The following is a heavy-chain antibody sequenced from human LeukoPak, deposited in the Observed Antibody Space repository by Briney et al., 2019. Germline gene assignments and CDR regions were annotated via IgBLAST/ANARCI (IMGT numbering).Heavy chain of an antibody. J-gene: IGHJ4*02. D-gene: IGHD3-10*01. Sequence: PSETLSLTCAVYGGSFSGYYWSWIRQPPGKGLEWIGEINHSGSTNYNPSLKSRVTISVDTSKNQFSLKLSSVTAADTAVYYCASHYGSGFGSWGQGTLVTVSS. CDR3: ASHYGSGFGS. V-gene: IGHV4-34*01. CDR2: INHSGST. CDR1: GGSFSGYY.